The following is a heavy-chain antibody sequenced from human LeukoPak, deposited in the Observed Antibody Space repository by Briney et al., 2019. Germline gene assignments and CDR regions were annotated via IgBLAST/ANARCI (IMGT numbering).Heavy chain of an antibody. CDR1: GYTFTSYA. Sequence: GASVKVSCKASGYTFTSYAMNWLRQAPGQGLEWMGWINTNTGNPTYAQGFTGRFVFSLDTSVSTAYLQISSLKAEDTAVYYCARDFRSPYGSGSYYRYFDYWGQGTLVTVSS. J-gene: IGHJ4*02. CDR2: INTNTGNP. CDR3: ARDFRSPYGSGSYYRYFDY. V-gene: IGHV7-4-1*02. D-gene: IGHD3-10*01.